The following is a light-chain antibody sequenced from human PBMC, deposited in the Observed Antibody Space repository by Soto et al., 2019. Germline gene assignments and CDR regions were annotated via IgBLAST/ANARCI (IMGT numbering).Light chain of an antibody. CDR1: SSDVGSYNL. CDR3: CSYAGSSTYVV. CDR2: EGS. Sequence: QSALTQPASVSGSPGQSITISCTGTSSDVGSYNLVSWYQQHPGKAPKLMIYEGSKRPSGVSHRFSGSKTGNTASLTISGLQDEDEADYYCCSYAGSSTYVVFGGGTKVTVL. V-gene: IGLV2-23*01. J-gene: IGLJ2*01.